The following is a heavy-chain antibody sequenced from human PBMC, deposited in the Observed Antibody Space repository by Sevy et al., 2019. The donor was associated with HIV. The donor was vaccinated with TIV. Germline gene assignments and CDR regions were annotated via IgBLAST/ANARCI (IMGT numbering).Heavy chain of an antibody. CDR1: GFSLSTSGVG. J-gene: IGHJ5*02. Sequence: SGPTLVNPTQTLTLTCTFSGFSLSTSGVGVGWIRQPPGKALEWLALIYWNDDKRYSPSLKSRLTITKDTSKNQVDLTMTNMDPVDTATYYCAHLLNDFWSGYYRGPHNWFDPWGQGTLVTVSS. CDR2: IYWNDDK. CDR3: AHLLNDFWSGYYRGPHNWFDP. V-gene: IGHV2-5*01. D-gene: IGHD3-3*01.